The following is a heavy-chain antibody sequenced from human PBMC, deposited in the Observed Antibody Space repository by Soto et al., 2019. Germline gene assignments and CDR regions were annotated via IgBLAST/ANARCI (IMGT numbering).Heavy chain of an antibody. CDR1: GGSISSYY. D-gene: IGHD2-15*01. CDR2: IYYSGST. CDR3: AREDIGGVVAAHLYYYHMDV. J-gene: IGHJ6*03. Sequence: SETLSLTCTVSGGSISSYYWSWIRQPPWKGLEWIGYIYYSGSTNYNPSLKSRVTISVDTSKNQFSLKLSSVTAADTAVYYCAREDIGGVVAAHLYYYHMDVSGKGTTVPVSS. V-gene: IGHV4-59*12.